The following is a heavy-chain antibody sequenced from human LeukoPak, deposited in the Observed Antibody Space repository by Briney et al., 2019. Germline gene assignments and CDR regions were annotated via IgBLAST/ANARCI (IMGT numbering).Heavy chain of an antibody. J-gene: IGHJ4*02. D-gene: IGHD2-15*01. CDR2: INPSGGST. Sequence: GASVKVSCKASGYTFTSYYMHWVRQAPGQGLEWMGIINPSGGSTSYAQKFQGRVTMTRDTSTSTVYMELSSLRSEDTAVYYCARGGDIVVVPAARGLGYCSGGSCYSFDYWGQGTLVTSPQ. CDR1: GYTFTSYY. CDR3: ARGGDIVVVPAARGLGYCSGGSCYSFDY. V-gene: IGHV1-46*01.